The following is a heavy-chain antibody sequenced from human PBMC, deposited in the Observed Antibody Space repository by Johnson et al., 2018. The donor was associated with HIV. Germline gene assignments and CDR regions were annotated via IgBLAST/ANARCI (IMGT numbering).Heavy chain of an antibody. D-gene: IGHD1-14*01. CDR3: ARDAHRTDDAFDI. J-gene: IGHJ3*02. V-gene: IGHV3-20*04. CDR2: IYSGGST. CDR1: GFTFDDYG. Sequence: VQLVESGGGVVRPGGSLRLSCAASGFTFDDYGMSWVRQAPGKGLEWVSVIYSGGSTYYAASVKGRFTISRDNAKNSLYLQMNSLRAEDTAVYYCARDAHRTDDAFDIWGQGTMVTVSS.